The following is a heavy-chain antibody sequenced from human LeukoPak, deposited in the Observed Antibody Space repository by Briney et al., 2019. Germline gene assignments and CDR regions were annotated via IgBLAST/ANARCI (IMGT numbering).Heavy chain of an antibody. D-gene: IGHD3-22*01. CDR1: GGSISSSSYY. V-gene: IGHV4-39*01. CDR2: IYYSGST. J-gene: IGHJ4*02. CDR3: ARRGRGYYYDSSGYILDY. Sequence: PSETLSLTCTVSGGSISSSSYYWGWIRHPPGKGLEWIGSIYYSGSTYYNPSLKSRVTISVDTSKNQFSLKLSSVTAADTAVYYCARRGRGYYYDSSGYILDYWGQGTLVTVSS.